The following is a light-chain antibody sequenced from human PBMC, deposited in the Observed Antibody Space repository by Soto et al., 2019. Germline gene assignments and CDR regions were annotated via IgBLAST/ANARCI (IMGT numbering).Light chain of an antibody. J-gene: IGKJ5*01. CDR2: LGS. CDR3: MRALQTPIT. Sequence: DIVMTQSPLSLPVTPGEPASISCRSSQSLLHTNGKKYMDWYLQKPGQSPQFLIYLGSNRASGVPDRFSGSGSGTDFSLKISRVEAEDVGVYYCMRALQTPITFVQGTRLEIK. V-gene: IGKV2-28*01. CDR1: QSLLHTNGKKY.